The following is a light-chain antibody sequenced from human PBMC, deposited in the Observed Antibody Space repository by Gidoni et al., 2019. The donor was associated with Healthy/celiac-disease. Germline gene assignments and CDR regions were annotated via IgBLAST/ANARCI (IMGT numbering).Light chain of an antibody. CDR2: AAS. V-gene: IGKV1-39*01. J-gene: IGKJ4*01. CDR1: PSISSY. CDR3: QQSYSTPLT. Sequence: DIQMTQSPSSLSASVGDRVTITCQVSPSISSYLNWYQQKPGKAPKLLIYAASSLPSGVPARFSGRGSGTDFTLTISSPQPEDFATYYCQQSYSTPLTFGGGTKVEIK.